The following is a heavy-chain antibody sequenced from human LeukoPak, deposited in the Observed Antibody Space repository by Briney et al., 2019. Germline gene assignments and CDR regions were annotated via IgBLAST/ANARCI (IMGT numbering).Heavy chain of an antibody. CDR3: ARGKVAGYSYGSQKYGMDV. V-gene: IGHV4-34*01. Sequence: SETLSLTCAVYGGSFSGYYWSWIRQPPGKGLEWIGEINHSGSTNYNPSLKSRVTISVDTSKNQFSLKLSSVTAADTAVYYCARGKVAGYSYGSQKYGMDVWGQGTTVTVSS. J-gene: IGHJ6*02. D-gene: IGHD5-18*01. CDR1: GGSFSGYY. CDR2: INHSGST.